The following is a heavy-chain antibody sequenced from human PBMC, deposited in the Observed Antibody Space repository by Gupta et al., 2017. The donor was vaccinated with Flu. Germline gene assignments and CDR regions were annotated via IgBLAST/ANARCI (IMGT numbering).Heavy chain of an antibody. CDR3: ARDTTTIFGVVIPNDY. D-gene: IGHD3-3*01. J-gene: IGHJ4*02. V-gene: IGHV3-48*01. CDR1: GFTFSSYS. Sequence: EVQLVESGGGLVQPGGSLRLSCAASGFTFSSYSMNWVRQAPGKGLEWVSYISSSSSTIYYADSVKGRFTISRDNAKNSLYLQMNSLRAEDTAVYYCARDTTTIFGVVIPNDYWGQGTLVTVSS. CDR2: ISSSSSTI.